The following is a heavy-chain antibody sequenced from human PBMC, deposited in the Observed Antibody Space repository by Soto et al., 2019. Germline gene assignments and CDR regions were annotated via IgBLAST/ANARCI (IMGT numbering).Heavy chain of an antibody. CDR2: IFYSGTT. CDR3: ARSSNWFLSPFDY. Sequence: SETLSLTCTVSGGSISSSSYYWGWIRQPPGKGLEWIGNIFYSGTTYYNPSLKSRVTISVDTSKNQFSLSLTSINTADTAVYYCARSSNWFLSPFDYWGQGTLVTVSS. D-gene: IGHD6-13*01. V-gene: IGHV4-39*07. CDR1: GGSISSSSYY. J-gene: IGHJ4*02.